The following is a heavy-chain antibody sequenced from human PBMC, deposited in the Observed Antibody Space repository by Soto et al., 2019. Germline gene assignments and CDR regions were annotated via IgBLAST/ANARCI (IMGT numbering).Heavy chain of an antibody. J-gene: IGHJ4*02. Sequence: QVQLVQSGAEVKKPGSSVKVSCKASGGTFSSYTISWVRQAPGQGLEWMGRIIPILGIANYAQKFQGRVTITADKPTRTAYMELTSLRSEDTAVYYCATLQGYCSGGSCYKFDYWGQGTLVTVSS. CDR3: ATLQGYCSGGSCYKFDY. D-gene: IGHD2-15*01. V-gene: IGHV1-69*02. CDR2: IIPILGIA. CDR1: GGTFSSYT.